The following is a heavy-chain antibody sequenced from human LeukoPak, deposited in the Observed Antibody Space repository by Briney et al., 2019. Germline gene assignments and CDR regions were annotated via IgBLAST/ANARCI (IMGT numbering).Heavy chain of an antibody. CDR3: ARDARDSSGYRFGY. Sequence: SETLSLTCTVSGGSISSGSYYWRWIRQPAGKGLEWIGRIYTSGSTNYNPSLKSRVTISVDTSKNQFSLKLSSVTAADTAVYYCARDARDSSGYRFGYWGQGTLVTVSS. D-gene: IGHD3-22*01. J-gene: IGHJ4*02. V-gene: IGHV4-61*02. CDR2: IYTSGST. CDR1: GGSISSGSYY.